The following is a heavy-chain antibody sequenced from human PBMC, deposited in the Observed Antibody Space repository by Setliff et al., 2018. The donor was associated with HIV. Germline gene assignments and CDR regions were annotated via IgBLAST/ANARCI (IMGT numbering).Heavy chain of an antibody. CDR2: MNPNSGNT. J-gene: IGHJ4*02. V-gene: IGHV1-8*02. CDR1: GYTFTNSD. Sequence: ASVKVSCKASGYTFTNSDINWVRQATGQGPEWMGWMNPNSGNTGYAQKFQGRVTMTRNTSIRTAYMELRSLRSDDTAVYYCARVPYNFWSGYPLDYWGQGTLVTVSS. CDR3: ARVPYNFWSGYPLDY. D-gene: IGHD3-3*01.